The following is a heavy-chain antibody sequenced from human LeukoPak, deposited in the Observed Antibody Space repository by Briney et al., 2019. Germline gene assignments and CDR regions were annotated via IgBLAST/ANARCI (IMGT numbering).Heavy chain of an antibody. CDR2: IYTSGST. J-gene: IGHJ5*02. V-gene: IGHV4-4*07. CDR1: GGSISSYY. CDR3: ARAPGGEQWLANLGRRDNWFDP. D-gene: IGHD6-19*01. Sequence: SETLSLTCTVSGGSISSYYWSWIRQPAGKGLEWIGRIYTSGSTNYNPSLKSRVTISVDTSKNQFSLKLSSVTAADTAVYYCARAPGGEQWLANLGRRDNWFDPWGQGTLVTVSS.